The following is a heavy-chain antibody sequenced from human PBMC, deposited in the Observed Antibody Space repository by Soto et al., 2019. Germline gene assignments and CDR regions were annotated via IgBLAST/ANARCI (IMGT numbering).Heavy chain of an antibody. CDR2: IHYTGST. D-gene: IGHD2-2*01. V-gene: IGHV4-31*03. J-gene: IGHJ3*02. Sequence: SETLSLTCTISGGSISGDNHYWSWIRQHPGKGLEWIGYIHYTGSTYYNPSLESRVTISVDTSKNQFSLNLNSVTAADTAVFYCAREVIAPAASDAFDIWGQGTMVTVSS. CDR3: AREVIAPAASDAFDI. CDR1: GGSISGDNHY.